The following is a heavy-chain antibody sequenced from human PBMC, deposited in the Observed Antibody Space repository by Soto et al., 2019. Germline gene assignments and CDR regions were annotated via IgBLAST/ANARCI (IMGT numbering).Heavy chain of an antibody. D-gene: IGHD3-10*01. CDR3: AREVVLLWFGEQRNWYFDL. CDR2: IYYSGST. V-gene: IGHV4-31*03. Sequence: SETLSLTCTVSGGSISSGGYYWSWIRQQPGKGLEWIGYIYYSGSTYYNPSLKSRVTISVDTSKNQFSLKLSSVTAADTAVYYCAREVVLLWFGEQRNWYFDLSGRGTLVTVSS. CDR1: GGSISSGGYY. J-gene: IGHJ2*01.